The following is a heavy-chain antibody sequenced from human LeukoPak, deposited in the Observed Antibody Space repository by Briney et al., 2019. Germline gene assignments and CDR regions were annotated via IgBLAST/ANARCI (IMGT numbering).Heavy chain of an antibody. Sequence: VASVKVSCKASGYTFTSYDINWVRQATGQGLEWMGWMNPNSGNTGYAQKFQGRVTMTRNTSISTAYMELSSLRSEDTAVYYCARGVYDSSGYYVWFDPWGQGTLVTVSS. CDR2: MNPNSGNT. J-gene: IGHJ5*02. D-gene: IGHD3-22*01. CDR1: GYTFTSYD. V-gene: IGHV1-8*01. CDR3: ARGVYDSSGYYVWFDP.